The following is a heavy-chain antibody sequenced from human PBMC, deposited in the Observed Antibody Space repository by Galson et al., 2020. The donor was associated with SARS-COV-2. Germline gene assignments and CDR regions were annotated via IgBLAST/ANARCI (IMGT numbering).Heavy chain of an antibody. J-gene: IGHJ4*02. V-gene: IGHV5-51*01. CDR1: GYIFTNYW. D-gene: IGHD2-2*01. Sequence: KIGESLKISCKGSGYIFTNYWIGWVRQTPGKDLEWIGFINPRDSETTYSPSFQGQVTISADKSITTAYLQWSSLKASDTAMYYCARHRYCSSNSCQPPPGIDYWGQRTLVTFSS. CDR2: INPRDSET. CDR3: ARHRYCSSNSCQPPPGIDY.